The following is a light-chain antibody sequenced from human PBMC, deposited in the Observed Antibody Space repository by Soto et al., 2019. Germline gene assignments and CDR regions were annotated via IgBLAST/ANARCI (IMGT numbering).Light chain of an antibody. V-gene: IGLV1-44*01. CDR1: SSNIGSNT. Sequence: QSVLTQPPSASGTPGQRVTISCSGSSSNIGSNTVNWYQQLPGTAPKLLIYSNNQRPSGVPARFSGSESGTSASLAISGLQYEDEADYYCAAWDDSRNGQVVFGGGTKLTVL. CDR3: AAWDDSRNGQVV. J-gene: IGLJ2*01. CDR2: SNN.